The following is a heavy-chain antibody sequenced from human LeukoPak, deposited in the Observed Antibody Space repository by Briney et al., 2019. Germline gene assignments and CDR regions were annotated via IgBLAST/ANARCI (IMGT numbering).Heavy chain of an antibody. D-gene: IGHD6-13*01. CDR2: IYTSGST. CDR1: GGSISSYY. CDR3: AARLTAAGSFDP. J-gene: IGHJ5*02. V-gene: IGHV4-4*07. Sequence: PSETLSLTCTVSGGSISSYYWSWIRQPAGKGQEWIGRIYTSGSTIYNPSLKSRVTMSADTSKNQFSLKLTSVTAADTAVYYCAARLTAAGSFDPWGQGTLVTVSS.